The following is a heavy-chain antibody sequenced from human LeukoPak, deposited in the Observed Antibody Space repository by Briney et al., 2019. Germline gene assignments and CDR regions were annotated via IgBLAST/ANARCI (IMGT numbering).Heavy chain of an antibody. V-gene: IGHV3-23*01. CDR3: AKGTDHYGSGSYYNVD. D-gene: IGHD3-10*01. CDR2: ISGSGGST. J-gene: IGHJ4*02. Sequence: GGSLRLSCAASGFTFSSYAMSWVRQAPGKGLEWVSAISGSGGSTYYADSVKGRFTISRDNSKNTLYLQMNSLRAEDTAVYYCAKGTDHYGSGSYYNVDWGQGTLVTVSS. CDR1: GFTFSSYA.